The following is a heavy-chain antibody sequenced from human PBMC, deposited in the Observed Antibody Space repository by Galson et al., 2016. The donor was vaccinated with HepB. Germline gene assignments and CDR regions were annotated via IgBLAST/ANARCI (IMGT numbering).Heavy chain of an antibody. J-gene: IGHJ6*02. Sequence: SETLSLTCTVSGGSISSSSYYWGWIRQPPGKGLEWIGSIYYSGSTYYNPSLKSRVTISVDTSKNQFSLNLSSVTAADTAVYYCARLGSLEWASSYNYYYVMDVWGQGTTVTVSS. CDR3: ARLGSLEWASSYNYYYVMDV. V-gene: IGHV4-39*01. CDR2: IYYSGST. D-gene: IGHD3-3*01. CDR1: GGSISSSSYY.